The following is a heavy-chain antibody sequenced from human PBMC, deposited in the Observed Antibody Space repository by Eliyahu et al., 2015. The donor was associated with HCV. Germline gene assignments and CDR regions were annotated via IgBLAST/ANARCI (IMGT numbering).Heavy chain of an antibody. CDR1: GFTFXXXX. D-gene: IGHD1-14*01. CDR2: ISSSSSYI. Sequence: EVQLVESGGGLVKPGGSLRLSCAASGFTFXXXXMNWVRQAPGKGLEWVSSISSSSSYIYYADSVKGRFTISRDNAKNSLYLQMNSLRAEDTAVYYCARDRSRAGGDYYYGMDVWGQGTTVTVSS. CDR3: ARDRSRAGGDYYYGMDV. V-gene: IGHV3-21*01. J-gene: IGHJ6*02.